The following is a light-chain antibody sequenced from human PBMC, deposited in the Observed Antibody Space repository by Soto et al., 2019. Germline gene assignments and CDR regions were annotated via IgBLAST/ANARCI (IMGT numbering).Light chain of an antibody. Sequence: QSALTQPASVSGSPGQSITISCTGTSSDVGGYNYVSWYQQHPGNAPKLMIYDVSNRPSGVSNRFSGSKSGNTASLTISGVQAEDESDYYCSSYTSSSTLVFGGGTELTVL. CDR1: SSDVGGYNY. V-gene: IGLV2-14*01. J-gene: IGLJ2*01. CDR3: SSYTSSSTLV. CDR2: DVS.